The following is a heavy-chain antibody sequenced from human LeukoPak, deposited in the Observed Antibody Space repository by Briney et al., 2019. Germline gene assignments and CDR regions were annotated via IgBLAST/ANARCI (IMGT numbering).Heavy chain of an antibody. V-gene: IGHV3-21*01. D-gene: IGHD3-22*01. CDR3: ARASMIVVVDY. Sequence: GGSLRLSCAASGFTFRSYSMNWVRQAPGRGLEWVSSISTGSSYIYYADSMKGRFTISRDNAKNSLYLQMNSLRAEDTAVYYCARASMIVVVDYWGQGTLVTVSS. CDR1: GFTFRSYS. J-gene: IGHJ4*02. CDR2: ISTGSSYI.